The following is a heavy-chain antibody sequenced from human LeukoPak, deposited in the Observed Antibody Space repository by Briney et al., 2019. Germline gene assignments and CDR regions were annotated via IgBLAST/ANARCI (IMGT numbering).Heavy chain of an antibody. V-gene: IGHV4-4*07. CDR3: ARQKWITMVRGVINWFDP. Sequence: SETLSLTCTVSGGSISSYYWSWIRQPAGKGLEWIGRIYTSGSTNYNPSLKSRVTISVDTSKSQFFLKLSCVTAADTAVYYCARQKWITMVRGVINWFDPWGLGTLVTVSS. D-gene: IGHD3-10*01. J-gene: IGHJ5*02. CDR1: GGSISSYY. CDR2: IYTSGST.